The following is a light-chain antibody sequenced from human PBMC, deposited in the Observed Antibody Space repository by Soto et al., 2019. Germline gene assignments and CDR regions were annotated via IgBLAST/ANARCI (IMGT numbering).Light chain of an antibody. J-gene: IGKJ1*01. CDR1: QRVSSAY. CDR3: QHYGSSRT. Sequence: EVVLTQSPGTLSLSPGEGATLSCRASQRVSSAYLAWYQQKPGQAPRLLIYGASTRASDIPDRFSGSGSGADFTLTISRLDPEVSAVYYCQHYGSSRTFGQGTKVEIK. CDR2: GAS. V-gene: IGKV3-20*01.